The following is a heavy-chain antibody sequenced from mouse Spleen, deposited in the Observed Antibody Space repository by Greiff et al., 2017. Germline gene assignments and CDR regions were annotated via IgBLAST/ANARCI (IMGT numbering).Heavy chain of an antibody. J-gene: IGHJ1*01. D-gene: IGHD4-1*01. V-gene: IGHV1-64*01. CDR3: ARRLGLLYWYFDV. CDR2: IHPNSGST. Sequence: QVQLQQPGAELVKPGASVKLSCKASGYTFTSYWMHWVKQRPGQGLEWIGMIHPNSGSTNYNEKFKSKATLTVDKSSSTAYMQLSSLTSEDSAVYYCARRLGLLYWYFDVWGAGTTVTVSS. CDR1: GYTFTSYW.